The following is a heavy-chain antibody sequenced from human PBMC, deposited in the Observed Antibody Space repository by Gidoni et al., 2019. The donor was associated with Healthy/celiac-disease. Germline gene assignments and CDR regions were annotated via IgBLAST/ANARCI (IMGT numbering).Heavy chain of an antibody. CDR2: LSYDGINK. D-gene: IGHD3-3*01. V-gene: IGHV3-30-3*01. J-gene: IGHJ5*02. CDR1: GFTFSSYA. CDR3: ARDPTIFGVVYGSGLDP. Sequence: QVQLVESGGGVVQPGRSLSLSCAASGFTFSSYAMHWVRQAPGKGLEWVAVLSYDGINKSYADSVKGRFTISRDNSKNTLYLQMNSLRAEDTAVYYCARDPTIFGVVYGSGLDPWGQGTLVTVSS.